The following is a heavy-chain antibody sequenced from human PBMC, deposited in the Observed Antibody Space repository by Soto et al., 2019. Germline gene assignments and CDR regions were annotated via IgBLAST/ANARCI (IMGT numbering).Heavy chain of an antibody. CDR1: GFTFDDYT. CDR2: ISWDGGST. Sequence: LRLSCAASGFTFDDYTMHWVRQAPGKGLEWVSLISWDGGSTYYADSVKGRFTISRDNSKNSLYLQMNSLRTEDTALYYCAKVAGIAVAGYSDYWGQGTLVTVSS. CDR3: AKVAGIAVAGYSDY. D-gene: IGHD6-19*01. J-gene: IGHJ4*02. V-gene: IGHV3-43*01.